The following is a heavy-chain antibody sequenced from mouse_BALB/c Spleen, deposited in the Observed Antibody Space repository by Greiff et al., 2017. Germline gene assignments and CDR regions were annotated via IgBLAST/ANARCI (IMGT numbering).Heavy chain of an antibody. CDR1: GFSLSTSGMG. CDR3: ARRWVRDAMDY. J-gene: IGHJ4*01. D-gene: IGHD2-14*01. Sequence: QVTLKVSGPGILQPSQTLSLTCSFSGFSLSTSGMGVSWIRQPSGKGLEWLAHIYWDDDKRYNPSLKSRLTISKDTSRNQVFLKITSVDTADTATYYCARRWVRDAMDYWGQGTSVTVSS. V-gene: IGHV8-12*01. CDR2: IYWDDDK.